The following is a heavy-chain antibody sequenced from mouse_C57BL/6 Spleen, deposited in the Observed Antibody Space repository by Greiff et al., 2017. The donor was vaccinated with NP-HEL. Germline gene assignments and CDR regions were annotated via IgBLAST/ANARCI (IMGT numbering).Heavy chain of an antibody. CDR1: GFTFSSYA. Sequence: EVKVEESGGGLVKPGGSLKLSCAASGFTFSSYAMSWVRQTPEKRLEWVATISDGGSYTYYPDNVKGRFTISRDNAKNNLYLQMSHLKSEDTAMYYCARDRAMITTGDYYAMDYWGQGTSVTVSS. D-gene: IGHD2-4*01. CDR2: ISDGGSYT. V-gene: IGHV5-4*01. J-gene: IGHJ4*01. CDR3: ARDRAMITTGDYYAMDY.